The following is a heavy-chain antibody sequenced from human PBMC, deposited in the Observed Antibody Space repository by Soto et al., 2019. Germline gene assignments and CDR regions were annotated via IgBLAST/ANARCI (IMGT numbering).Heavy chain of an antibody. CDR2: IYHSGST. CDR3: AREVGILWMATTSVYYFDY. CDR1: GYSISSGYY. D-gene: IGHD1-26*01. Sequence: PSETLSLTCAVSGYSISSGYYWGWIRQPPGKGLEWIGSIYHSGSTYYNPSLKSRVTISVDTSKNQFSLKLSSVTAADTAVYYCAREVGILWMATTSVYYFDYWGQGTLVTVSS. J-gene: IGHJ4*02. V-gene: IGHV4-38-2*02.